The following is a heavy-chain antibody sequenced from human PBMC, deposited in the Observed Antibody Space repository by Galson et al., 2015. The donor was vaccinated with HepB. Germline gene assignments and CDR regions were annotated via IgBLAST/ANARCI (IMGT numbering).Heavy chain of an antibody. Sequence: ETLSLTCTVSGGSISSSSYYWGWIRQPPGKGLEWIGSIYYSGSTYYNPSLKSRVTISVDTSKNQFSLELSSVTAADTAVYYCARGYCSGGSCYSGDYWGQGTLVTVSS. CDR1: GGSISSSSYY. V-gene: IGHV4-39*01. CDR2: IYYSGST. D-gene: IGHD2-15*01. CDR3: ARGYCSGGSCYSGDY. J-gene: IGHJ4*02.